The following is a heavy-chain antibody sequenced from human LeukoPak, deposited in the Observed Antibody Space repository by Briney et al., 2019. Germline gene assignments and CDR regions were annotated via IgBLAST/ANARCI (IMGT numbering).Heavy chain of an antibody. V-gene: IGHV4-39*01. Sequence: SETLSLTCAVSGGSINSNTYYWGWIRQPPGKGLEWIGSVYSSGSTYYNPSLKIRVAIPVDTSKNQFSLRLSSVTAPDTAVYYCARRSRSGFFGYWGQGTLVTVSS. CDR2: VYSSGST. CDR3: ARRSRSGFFGY. D-gene: IGHD3-10*01. J-gene: IGHJ4*02. CDR1: GGSINSNTYY.